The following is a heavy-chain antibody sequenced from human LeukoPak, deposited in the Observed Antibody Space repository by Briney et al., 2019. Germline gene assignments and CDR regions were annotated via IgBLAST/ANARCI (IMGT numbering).Heavy chain of an antibody. J-gene: IGHJ5*02. Sequence: PGGSLRLSCAASGFTFSNAWMSWVRQAPGKGLEWVGRIKSKTDGGTTDYAAPVKGRFTIPRDDSKNTLYLQMNSLKTEDTAVYYCTTALLWFGESTSWGQGTLVTVSS. D-gene: IGHD3-10*01. CDR2: IKSKTDGGTT. CDR1: GFTFSNAW. CDR3: TTALLWFGESTS. V-gene: IGHV3-15*01.